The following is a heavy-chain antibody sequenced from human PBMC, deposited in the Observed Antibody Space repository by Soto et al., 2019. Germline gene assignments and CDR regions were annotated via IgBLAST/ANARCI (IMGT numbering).Heavy chain of an antibody. CDR3: ARGDGVDYYGSGSYYYYYGMDV. CDR2: INPSGGST. V-gene: IGHV1-46*01. J-gene: IGHJ6*02. CDR1: GYTFTSYY. D-gene: IGHD3-10*01. Sequence: ASVKFSCKASGYTFTSYYMHWVRQAPGQGLEWMGIINPSGGSTSYAQKFQGRVTMTRDTSTSTVYMELSSLRSEDTAVYYCARGDGVDYYGSGSYYYYYGMDVWGQGTTVTV.